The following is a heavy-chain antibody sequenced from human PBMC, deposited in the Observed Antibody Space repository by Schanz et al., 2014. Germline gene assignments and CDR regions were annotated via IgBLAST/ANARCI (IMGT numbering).Heavy chain of an antibody. J-gene: IGHJ6*02. CDR2: VFPNGIT. D-gene: IGHD2-8*02. CDR1: GGSIRSGTYY. Sequence: QVQLQESGPGLVKPSQTLSLTCTVSGGSIRSGTYYWSWIRQPAGKALEWVGRVFPNGITNYNPSRKSRVTISRDTSKNQFSLTLTSLTAADTAVYYCARDSLRGATGGYGMDVWGQGTTVTVSS. V-gene: IGHV4-61*02. CDR3: ARDSLRGATGGYGMDV.